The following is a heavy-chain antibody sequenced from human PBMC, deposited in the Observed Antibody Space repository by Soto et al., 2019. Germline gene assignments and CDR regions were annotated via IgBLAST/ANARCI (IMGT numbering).Heavy chain of an antibody. D-gene: IGHD6-19*01. Sequence: TSETLSLTCTVSGGSISSGDYYWSWIRQPPGKGLEWIGYIYYSGSTYYNPSLKSRVTISVDTSMNQFSLKLSSVTAADTAVYYCARSLAVANPIDYWGQGTLVTVSS. CDR2: IYYSGST. V-gene: IGHV4-30-4*01. CDR3: ARSLAVANPIDY. J-gene: IGHJ4*02. CDR1: GGSISSGDYY.